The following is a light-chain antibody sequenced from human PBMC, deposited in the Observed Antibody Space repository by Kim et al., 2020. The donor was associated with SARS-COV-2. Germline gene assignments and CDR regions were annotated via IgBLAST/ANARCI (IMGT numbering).Light chain of an antibody. CDR2: GAS. J-gene: IGKJ4*01. V-gene: IGKV3-20*01. CDR3: QQRLT. CDR1: RIVSSSY. Sequence: TLSLSPGERATLTCRASRIVSSSYLAWFQQKPVQAPRLLIYGASSRATAIPDRFSGSGSGTDFTLTISRLEPEDFAVYYCQQRLTFGGGTKVDIK.